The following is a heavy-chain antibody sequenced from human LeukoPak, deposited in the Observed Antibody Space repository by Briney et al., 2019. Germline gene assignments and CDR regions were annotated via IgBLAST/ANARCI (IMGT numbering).Heavy chain of an antibody. J-gene: IGHJ6*02. V-gene: IGHV3-30*18. CDR3: AKENTAMPNYYYYYGMDV. Sequence: GGSLRLSCAASGFTFSSYGMHWVRQAPGKGLECVAVISYDGSNKYYADSVKGRFTISRDNSKNTLYLQMNSLRAEDTAVYYCAKENTAMPNYYYYYGMDVWGQGTSVTVSS. D-gene: IGHD5-18*01. CDR1: GFTFSSYG. CDR2: ISYDGSNK.